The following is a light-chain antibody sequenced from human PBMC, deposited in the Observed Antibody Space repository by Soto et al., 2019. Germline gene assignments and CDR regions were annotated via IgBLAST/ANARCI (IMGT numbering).Light chain of an antibody. CDR2: EVT. J-gene: IGLJ2*01. CDR3: SSYTVRRTVI. CDR1: SSDVGGYNY. Sequence: QSALTQPASVSGSPGQSITISCTGASSDVGGYNYVSWFQQHPGKAPKLIIYEVTNRPSGVSIRFSGSKSGNTASLTISGLQAEDEADYFCSSYTVRRTVIFGGGTKLTVL. V-gene: IGLV2-14*01.